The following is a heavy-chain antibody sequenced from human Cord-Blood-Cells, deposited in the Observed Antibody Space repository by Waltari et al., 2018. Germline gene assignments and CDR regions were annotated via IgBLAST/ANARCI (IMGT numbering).Heavy chain of an antibody. CDR2: IYYSGST. CDR3: ARHGNWYFDL. J-gene: IGHJ2*01. V-gene: IGHV4-39*07. CDR1: GGSISSSSYY. D-gene: IGHD1-26*01. Sequence: GLVKPSETLSLTCTVSGGSISSSSYYWGWIRQPPGKGLEWIGSIYYSGSTYYNPSLKSRVTISVDTSKNQFSLKLSSVTAVDTAVYYCARHGNWYFDLWGRGTLVTVSS.